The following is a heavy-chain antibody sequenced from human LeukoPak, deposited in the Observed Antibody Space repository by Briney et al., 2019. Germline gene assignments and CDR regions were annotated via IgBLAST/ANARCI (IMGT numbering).Heavy chain of an antibody. V-gene: IGHV3-74*01. CDR3: ASQADSAYGDYN. Sequence: GGSLRLSCAASGFTYSRYWMHWVCHVPGKGLVWVARIKGDESYTFYADSVKGRFTISRDNAKNTLYLQMNSLRAEDTAVYYCASQADSAYGDYNWGQGTLVTVSS. J-gene: IGHJ4*02. CDR1: GFTYSRYW. CDR2: IKGDESYT. D-gene: IGHD4-17*01.